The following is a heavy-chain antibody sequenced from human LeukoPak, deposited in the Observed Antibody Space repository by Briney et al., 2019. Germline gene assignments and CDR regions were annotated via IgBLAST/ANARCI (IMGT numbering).Heavy chain of an antibody. J-gene: IGHJ4*02. CDR1: GGSISYYY. D-gene: IGHD3-22*01. CDR2: IYYSGTT. Sequence: PSETLSPTCTVSGGSISYYYWSWIRQPPGKGLEWIGYIYYSGTTNYSPSLQSRVTMSVDTSKNHFSLKLSSVTAADTAVYYCARDSGYNPVWGQGTLVTVSS. CDR3: ARDSGYNPV. V-gene: IGHV4-59*01.